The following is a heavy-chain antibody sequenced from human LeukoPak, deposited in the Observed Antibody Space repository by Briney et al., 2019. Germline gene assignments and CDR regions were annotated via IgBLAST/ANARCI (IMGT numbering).Heavy chain of an antibody. D-gene: IGHD2-15*01. CDR3: AKDSVVVAATGWFDP. CDR2: ISGSGDYT. Sequence: GGSLRLSCAAPGFTFINYAMSWVRQAPGKGLEWVSGISGSGDYTSYADSVKGRFTISRDSSKRTLYLQMNSLRADDTAVYYCAKDSVVVAATGWFDPWGQGTLVTVSS. V-gene: IGHV3-23*01. J-gene: IGHJ5*02. CDR1: GFTFINYA.